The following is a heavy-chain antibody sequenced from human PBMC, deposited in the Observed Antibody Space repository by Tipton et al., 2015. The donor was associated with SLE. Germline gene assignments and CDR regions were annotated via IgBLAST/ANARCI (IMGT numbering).Heavy chain of an antibody. CDR1: GFTVSSNY. V-gene: IGHV3-53*04. CDR3: ARELNWGSQSYFDS. Sequence: GSLRLSCAASGFTVSSNYMSWVRQAPGKGLEWVSVIYSGGSTYYADSVKGRFTISRHNSKNTLYLQMNSLRAEDTAVYYCARELNWGSQSYFDSWGQGTLVTVSS. D-gene: IGHD7-27*01. CDR2: IYSGGST. J-gene: IGHJ4*02.